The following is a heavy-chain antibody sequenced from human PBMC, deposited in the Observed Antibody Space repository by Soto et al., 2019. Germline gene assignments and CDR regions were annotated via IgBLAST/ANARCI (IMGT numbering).Heavy chain of an antibody. Sequence: ASVKVSCKASGYTFTSYYMHWVRQAPGQGLEWMGIINPSGGSTSYAQKFQGRVTMTRDTSTSTVYMELSSLRSEDTAVYYCARELYDSPFYYVMDVWGQGTTVTVSS. D-gene: IGHD3-22*01. CDR3: ARELYDSPFYYVMDV. J-gene: IGHJ6*02. CDR1: GYTFTSYY. V-gene: IGHV1-46*01. CDR2: INPSGGST.